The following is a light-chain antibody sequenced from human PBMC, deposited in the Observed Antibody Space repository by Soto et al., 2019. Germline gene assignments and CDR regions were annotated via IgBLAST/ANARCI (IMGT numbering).Light chain of an antibody. CDR1: QSVSST. J-gene: IGKJ1*01. CDR2: GAS. Sequence: EIVLTQSPGTLSLSPGERATLSCRASQSVSSTLAWFQQKPGQAPRLLIYGASTRATGIPARFSGSGSGTDFTLTISSLQSEDFAVYYCQQYNTWPRTFGQGTKVEVK. CDR3: QQYNTWPRT. V-gene: IGKV3-15*01.